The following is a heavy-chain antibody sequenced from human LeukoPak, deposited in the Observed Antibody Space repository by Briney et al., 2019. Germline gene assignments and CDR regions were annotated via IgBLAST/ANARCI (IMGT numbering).Heavy chain of an antibody. D-gene: IGHD4-23*01. Sequence: ASVTVSCTASGYTFTSYDINWVRQATGQGLEWMGWMNPNSGNTGYAQKFQGRVTMTRNTSISTAYMELSSLRSEDTAVYYCARGDYGGNWFDYWGQGTLVTVSS. CDR2: MNPNSGNT. CDR3: ARGDYGGNWFDY. V-gene: IGHV1-8*02. J-gene: IGHJ4*02. CDR1: GYTFTSYD.